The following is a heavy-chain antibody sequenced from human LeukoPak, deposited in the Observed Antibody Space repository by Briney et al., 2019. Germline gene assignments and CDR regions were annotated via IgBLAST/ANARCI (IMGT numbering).Heavy chain of an antibody. D-gene: IGHD3-16*02. Sequence: GGPLRLSCAASGFTFSSYWMHWVRQAPGKGLVWVSRINSDGSSTSYADSVKGRFTISRDNAKNTLYLQMNSLRAEDTAVYYCARGPGGGDYVWGSYRYDYWGQGTLVTVSS. CDR3: ARGPGGGDYVWGSYRYDY. J-gene: IGHJ4*02. CDR1: GFTFSSYW. CDR2: INSDGSST. V-gene: IGHV3-74*01.